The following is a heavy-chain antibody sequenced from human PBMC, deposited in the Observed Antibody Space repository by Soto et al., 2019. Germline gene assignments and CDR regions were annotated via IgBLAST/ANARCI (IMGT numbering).Heavy chain of an antibody. CDR3: ARAGGYDSTVY. Sequence: QVQVRESGPGLLRPSETLSLTCAVDSISNIAWWSWVRQPPGKGLQWIGEVDHTGRINYNPSLKSRITLSVGMSRSKLSLKMTSVTAADTAFSYCARAGGYDSTVYWGQGTLVSVSS. J-gene: IGHJ4*02. CDR1: SISNIAW. CDR2: VDHTGRI. V-gene: IGHV4-4*02. D-gene: IGHD5-12*01.